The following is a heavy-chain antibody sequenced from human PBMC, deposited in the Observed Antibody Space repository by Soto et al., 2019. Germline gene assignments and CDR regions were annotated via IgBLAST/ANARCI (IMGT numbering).Heavy chain of an antibody. Sequence: SATLSLTCDVSGYSISSNYYWRWIRLSPGKGLEWIASIYRSGSTYYNASLKSRVTISVDTSKNQFSLKLNSVTAADTAVYYCAKARSYYESSGYPDAFDIWGQGTMVTVSS. V-gene: IGHV4-38-2*01. CDR3: AKARSYYESSGYPDAFDI. CDR2: IYRSGST. CDR1: GYSISSNYY. J-gene: IGHJ3*02. D-gene: IGHD3-22*01.